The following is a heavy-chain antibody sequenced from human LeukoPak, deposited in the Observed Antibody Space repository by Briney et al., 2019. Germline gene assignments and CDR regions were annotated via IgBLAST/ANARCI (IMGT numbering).Heavy chain of an antibody. D-gene: IGHD3-22*01. CDR1: GFTFSSYS. Sequence: GGSLRLSCAASGFTFSSYSMNWVRQAPGKGLEWVSYISSTSGTIYYADSVKGRFTISRDNAKNSLYLQMNSLRAEDTAVYYCAKDYYDSSGYSGIDYWGQGTLVTVSS. CDR2: ISSTSGTI. CDR3: AKDYYDSSGYSGIDY. J-gene: IGHJ4*02. V-gene: IGHV3-48*01.